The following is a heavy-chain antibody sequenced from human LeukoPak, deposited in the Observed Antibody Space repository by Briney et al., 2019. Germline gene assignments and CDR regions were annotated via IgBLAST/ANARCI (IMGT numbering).Heavy chain of an antibody. J-gene: IGHJ6*02. CDR1: GGSISSYY. D-gene: IGHD4-11*01. CDR2: IYYSGST. V-gene: IGHV4-59*01. CDR3: AGPTTGDYYYGMDV. Sequence: SETLSLTCTVSGGSISSYYWSWIRQPPGKGLEWIGYIYYSGSTNYNPSLKSRVTISVDTSKNQFSLKLSSVTAADTAVHYCAGPTTGDYYYGMDVWGQGTTVTVSS.